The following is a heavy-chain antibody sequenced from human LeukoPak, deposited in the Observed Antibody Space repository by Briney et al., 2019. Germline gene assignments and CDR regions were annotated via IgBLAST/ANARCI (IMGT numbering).Heavy chain of an antibody. CDR2: INPNSGGT. Sequence: GASVKVSCKASGYTFTGYYMHWVRQAPGQGLEWMGWINPNSGGTNYAQKFQGRVTMTRDTSISTAYMELSRLRSDDTAVYYCARDFIAAAPTYWFDPWGQGTLVTVSS. D-gene: IGHD6-13*01. J-gene: IGHJ5*02. CDR1: GYTFTGYY. CDR3: ARDFIAAAPTYWFDP. V-gene: IGHV1-2*02.